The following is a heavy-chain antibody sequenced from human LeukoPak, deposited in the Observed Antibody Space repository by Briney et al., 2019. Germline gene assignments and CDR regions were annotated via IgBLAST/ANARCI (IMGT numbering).Heavy chain of an antibody. CDR3: ASRSGYSYGHFEY. Sequence: GGSLRLSCAASGFTFSSYWMHWVRQIPGKGLVWVSRIKSDGSTIYADSVKGRFTISRDNSKNTLYLQMNSLRAEDTALYYCASRSGYSYGHFEYWGQGTLVTVSS. D-gene: IGHD5-18*01. CDR2: IKSDGST. V-gene: IGHV3-74*01. J-gene: IGHJ4*02. CDR1: GFTFSSYW.